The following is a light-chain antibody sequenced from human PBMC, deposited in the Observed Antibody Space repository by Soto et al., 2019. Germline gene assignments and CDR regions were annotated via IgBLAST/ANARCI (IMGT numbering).Light chain of an antibody. J-gene: IGKJ1*01. CDR1: QSVSSY. CDR3: QQRSSWPRT. CDR2: DAS. Sequence: EIVLTQSPATLSLSPGERATLSCRASQSVSSYLAWYQQKPGRAPRLLIYDASNRATGIPARFSGSGSGTDFTLTISSLEPEDFAVYYCQQRSSWPRTFGQGTKVDIK. V-gene: IGKV3-11*01.